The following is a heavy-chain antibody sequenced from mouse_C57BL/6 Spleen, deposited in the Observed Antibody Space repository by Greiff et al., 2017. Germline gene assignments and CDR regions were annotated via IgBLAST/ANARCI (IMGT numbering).Heavy chain of an antibody. CDR2: IYPGDGNT. V-gene: IGHV1-82*01. J-gene: IGHJ3*01. CDR1: GYAFSSSW. Sequence: QVQLQQSGPELVKPGASVKISCKASGYAFSSSWMNWVKQRPGKGLDWIGRIYPGDGNTNYNGKFKGKATLTADKSSSTAYMQLSSLASEDSAVCVCAKGGSSAWFAYWGQGTLVTVSA. D-gene: IGHD1-1*01. CDR3: AKGGSSAWFAY.